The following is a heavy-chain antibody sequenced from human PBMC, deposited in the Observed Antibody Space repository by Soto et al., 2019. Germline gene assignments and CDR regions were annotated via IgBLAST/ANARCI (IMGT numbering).Heavy chain of an antibody. CDR3: ARSQGAYPGYADF. J-gene: IGHJ4*02. D-gene: IGHD5-12*01. CDR1: GGSISSGGYY. V-gene: IGHV4-31*03. Sequence: QVQLQESGPGLVKPSQTLSLTCTVSGGSISSGGYYWSWIRQHPGEGLEWIGYIYYSGSASYNPSLKRRATISVDTSKNQFSLKLSSVTAADTAVYYCARSQGAYPGYADFWGQGTLVTVSS. CDR2: IYYSGSA.